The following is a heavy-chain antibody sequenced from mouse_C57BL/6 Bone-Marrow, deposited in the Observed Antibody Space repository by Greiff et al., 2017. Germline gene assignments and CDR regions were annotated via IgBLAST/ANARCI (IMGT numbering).Heavy chain of an antibody. CDR2: IYPGGGYT. CDR1: GYTFTGYW. J-gene: IGHJ4*01. CDR3: ARLYYDYDAYAMDY. V-gene: IGHV1-63*01. D-gene: IGHD2-4*01. Sequence: VQLQQSGAELMKPGASVKLSCKATGYTFTGYWIGWAKQRPGHGLEWIGDIYPGGGYTNYNEKFKGKATLTADKSSSTAYMQFSSLTSEDSAIYYCARLYYDYDAYAMDYWGQGTSVTVSS.